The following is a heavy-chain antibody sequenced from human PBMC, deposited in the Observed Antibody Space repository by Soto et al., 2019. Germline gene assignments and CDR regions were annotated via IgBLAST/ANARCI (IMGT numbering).Heavy chain of an antibody. D-gene: IGHD2-15*01. CDR1: GFSFNTTGVG. CDR2: IYWDDDK. CDR3: AHRAVLCSGGTCYSHPFDS. V-gene: IGHV2-5*02. Sequence: QITLKESGPTLVKPTQTLTLTCTFSGFSFNTTGVGVGWIRQPPGRPLEWLTIIYWDDDKRYSPSLKSRLTITKDTSKYQVVHTLTNMDPVDTGTYFCAHRAVLCSGGTCYSHPFDSWGQGTLVTVSS. J-gene: IGHJ4*02.